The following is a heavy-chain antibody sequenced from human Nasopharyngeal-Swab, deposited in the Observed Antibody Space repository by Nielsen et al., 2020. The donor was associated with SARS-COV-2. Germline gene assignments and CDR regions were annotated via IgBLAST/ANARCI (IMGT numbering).Heavy chain of an antibody. D-gene: IGHD2-2*01. J-gene: IGHJ6*02. V-gene: IGHV3-74*01. CDR3: ARDKVVVVPAAIYYYGMDV. CDR2: INSDGSST. Sequence: GESLKIYCAASGFTFSSYWMHWVRQAPGKGLVWVSRINSDGSSTSYADSVKGRFTISRDNAKNTLYLQMNSLRAEDTAVYYCARDKVVVVPAAIYYYGMDVWGQGTTVTVSS. CDR1: GFTFSSYW.